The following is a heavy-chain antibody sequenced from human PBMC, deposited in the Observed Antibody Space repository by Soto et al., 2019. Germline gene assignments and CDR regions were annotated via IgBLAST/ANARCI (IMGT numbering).Heavy chain of an antibody. Sequence: EVQLLESGGGLVQPGGSLRLSCAASGFTFSSYAMSWVRQAPGKGLEWVSAISGSGGSTYYADSVKGRFTVSRDNSKNTLYLQLKGLRAGDTAVCYGAKDAGGVRSLGFDYWGQGSLVTVSS. CDR3: AKDAGGVRSLGFDY. CDR2: ISGSGGST. D-gene: IGHD3-10*01. CDR1: GFTFSSYA. J-gene: IGHJ4*02. V-gene: IGHV3-23*01.